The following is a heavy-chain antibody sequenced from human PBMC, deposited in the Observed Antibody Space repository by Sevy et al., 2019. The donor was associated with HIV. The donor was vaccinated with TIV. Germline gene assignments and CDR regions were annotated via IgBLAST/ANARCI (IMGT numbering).Heavy chain of an antibody. V-gene: IGHV4-31*03. Sequence: SETLSLTCTVSGGSISSGNYYWTWIRQHPGKGLEWIGYSYYSGNTYYNPSLKSRVSISIDKSKNQFSLRLSSVTAADTAVYYCARDHGDRNGWFPYYYYYGMDVWGQGTTVTVSS. CDR1: GGSISSGNYY. CDR2: SYYSGNT. J-gene: IGHJ6*02. D-gene: IGHD6-19*01. CDR3: ARDHGDRNGWFPYYYYYGMDV.